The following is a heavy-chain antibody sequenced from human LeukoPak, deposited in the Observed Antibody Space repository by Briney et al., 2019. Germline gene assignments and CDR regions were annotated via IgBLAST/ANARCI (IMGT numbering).Heavy chain of an antibody. CDR2: TYYRSKWYN. CDR1: GDSVSSSSAA. Sequence: SQTLSLTCAISGDSVSSSSAAWNCIRQSPSRGLEWLGRTYYRSKWYNDYAVSVKSRITINPDTSKNQFSLQLNSVTPEDTAVYYCARDRLAAAGSINWFDPWGQGTLVTVSS. V-gene: IGHV6-1*01. J-gene: IGHJ5*02. CDR3: ARDRLAAAGSINWFDP. D-gene: IGHD6-13*01.